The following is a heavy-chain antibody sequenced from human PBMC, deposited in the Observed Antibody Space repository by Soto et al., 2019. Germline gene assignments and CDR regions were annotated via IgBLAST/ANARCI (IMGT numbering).Heavy chain of an antibody. CDR1: GYSFTIYW. J-gene: IGHJ6*02. Sequence: PGESLKISCNGSGYSFTIYWITWVRQMPGKGLEWMGRIDPSDSYTNYSPSFQGHVTISVDKSISTAYLQWSSLKASDTAMYYCARLNWRPLYYYYGMDVWGQGTTVTVS. V-gene: IGHV5-10-1*01. CDR2: IDPSDSYT. CDR3: ARLNWRPLYYYYGMDV.